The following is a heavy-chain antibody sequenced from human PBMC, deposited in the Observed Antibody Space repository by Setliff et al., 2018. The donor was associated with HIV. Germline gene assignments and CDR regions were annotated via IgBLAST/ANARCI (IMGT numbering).Heavy chain of an antibody. V-gene: IGHV3-21*01. Sequence: GGSLRLSCAASGFTFSNYNMNWGRQAPGKGLEWVSSISYDSRFIYHADSLKGRFTIARDNAKKLVYLQMNSLRAEDTAIYYCARASPTKGEGAMDYWGQGTLVTVSS. J-gene: IGHJ4*02. CDR2: ISYDSRFI. D-gene: IGHD2-2*01. CDR3: ARASPTKGEGAMDY. CDR1: GFTFSNYN.